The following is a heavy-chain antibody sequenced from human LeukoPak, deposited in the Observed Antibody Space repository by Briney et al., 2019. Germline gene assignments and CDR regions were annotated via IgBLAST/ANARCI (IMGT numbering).Heavy chain of an antibody. CDR2: INHSGST. Sequence: SETLSLTCAVYGGSFSGYYWSWIRQPPGKGLEWIGEINHSGSTNYNPSLKSRVTISVDTSKNQFSLKLSSVTAADTAVYYCARAPRWRFGEWGYWGQGTLVTVSS. D-gene: IGHD3-10*01. CDR3: ARAPRWRFGEWGY. CDR1: GGSFSGYY. J-gene: IGHJ4*02. V-gene: IGHV4-34*01.